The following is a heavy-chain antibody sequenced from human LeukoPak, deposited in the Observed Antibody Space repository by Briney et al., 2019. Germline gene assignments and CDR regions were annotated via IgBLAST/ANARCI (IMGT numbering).Heavy chain of an antibody. CDR1: GGSFSGYY. D-gene: IGHD1-26*01. V-gene: IGHV4-34*01. J-gene: IGHJ4*02. CDR2: INHSGST. CDR3: ARASGSYFDFDY. Sequence: KASETLSLTCAVYGGSFSGYYWSWIRQPSGKGLEWIGEINHSGSTNYNPSLKSRVTISVDTSKNQFSLKLSSVTAADTAVYYCARASGSYFDFDYWGQGTLVTVSS.